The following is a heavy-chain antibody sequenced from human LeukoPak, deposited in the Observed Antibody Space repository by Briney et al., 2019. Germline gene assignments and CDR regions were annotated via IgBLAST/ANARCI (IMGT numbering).Heavy chain of an antibody. CDR2: MYYCGSA. CDR3: ARYSGSYPFDY. J-gene: IGHJ4*02. CDR1: GGSITDYY. D-gene: IGHD1-26*01. Sequence: SETLSLTCTVSGGSITDYYWSWIRHSSGKGLEWIGYMYYCGSAYYSPSLKTRVTISVDTSKNQFSLKLTSVTAADTAVYYCARYSGSYPFDYWGQGTLVTVSS. V-gene: IGHV4-59*08.